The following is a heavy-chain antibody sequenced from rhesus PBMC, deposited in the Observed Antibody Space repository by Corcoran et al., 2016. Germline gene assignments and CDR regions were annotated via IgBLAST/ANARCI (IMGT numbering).Heavy chain of an antibody. J-gene: IGHJ6*01. Sequence: QLQLQESGPGLVKPSETLSVTCAVSGGSISSSYWSWIRQAPGKGLEWIGYIYGSGGGTNYNPSLKNRVTISIDTSKNQFSLKLSSVTAADTAVYYCARDRTTSSHYYYGLDSWGQGVVVTVSS. V-gene: IGHV4-169*02. CDR1: GGSISSSY. CDR3: ARDRTTSSHYYYGLDS. D-gene: IGHD4-29*01. CDR2: IYGSGGGT.